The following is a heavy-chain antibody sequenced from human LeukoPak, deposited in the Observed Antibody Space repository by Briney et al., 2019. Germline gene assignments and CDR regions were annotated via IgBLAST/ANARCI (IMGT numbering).Heavy chain of an antibody. Sequence: NPSETLSLTCTVSGGSISSYYWSWIRQPPGKGLEWIGYIYYSGSTNYNPSLKSRVTISVDTSKNQFSLKLSSVTAADTAVYYCARGVSYYESSGYYNEYFQHWGQGTLVTVSS. CDR1: GGSISSYY. V-gene: IGHV4-59*08. J-gene: IGHJ1*01. CDR2: IYYSGST. CDR3: ARGVSYYESSGYYNEYFQH. D-gene: IGHD3-22*01.